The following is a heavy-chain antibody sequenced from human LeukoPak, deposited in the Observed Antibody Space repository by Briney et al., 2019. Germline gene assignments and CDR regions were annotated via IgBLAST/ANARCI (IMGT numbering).Heavy chain of an antibody. V-gene: IGHV3-23*01. CDR3: AKYQGWIRGVMNAFDV. D-gene: IGHD3-10*01. Sequence: QPGGSLRLSCAASGLTFGSYAMAWVRQAPGKGLEFVSSISSSVSSCAGITYYADSVKGRLTISRDNSKNTVYLQMNSLRAEDTAVYYCAKYQGWIRGVMNAFDVWGQGTMVIVSA. CDR2: ISSSVSSCAGIT. CDR1: GLTFGSYA. J-gene: IGHJ3*01.